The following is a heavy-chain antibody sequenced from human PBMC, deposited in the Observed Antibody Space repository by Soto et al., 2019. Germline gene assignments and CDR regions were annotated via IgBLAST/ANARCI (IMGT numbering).Heavy chain of an antibody. CDR2: ISAYNGNT. CDR3: ASGDDVVAGYYRGGDY. V-gene: IGHV1-18*01. Sequence: QVQLVQSGAEVKKPGASVKVSCKASGYTFTSYGISWVRQAPGQGLEWMGWISAYNGNTNYAQKIQGRGTMTTETSTRSAYMELRSVRSDDTADYYCASGDDVVAGYYRGGDYWGQGTLVTVSS. CDR1: GYTFTSYG. D-gene: IGHD3-9*01. J-gene: IGHJ4*02.